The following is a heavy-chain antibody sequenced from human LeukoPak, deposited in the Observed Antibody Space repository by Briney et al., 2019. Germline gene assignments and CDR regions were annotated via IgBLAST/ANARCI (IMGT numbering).Heavy chain of an antibody. CDR2: ISGGGGST. CDR3: ATTGVVVAATATGYYFDY. CDR1: GFTVSSYA. J-gene: IGHJ4*02. V-gene: IGHV3-23*01. D-gene: IGHD2-15*01. Sequence: GGSLRLSCGASGFTVSSYAMSWVRQAPGKGLEWVSSISGGGGSTYYGDSVKGRFSISRDNSKNTLSLQMNSVRAEDTAVYHCATTGVVVAATATGYYFDYWRQGTMVSVSS.